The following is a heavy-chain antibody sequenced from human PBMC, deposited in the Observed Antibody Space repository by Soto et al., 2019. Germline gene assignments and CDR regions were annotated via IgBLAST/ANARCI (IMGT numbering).Heavy chain of an antibody. CDR2: IIPIFGTA. D-gene: IGHD6-6*01. Sequence: QVQLVQSGAEVKKPGSSVKVSCKASGGTFSSYAISWVRQAPGQGLEWMGGIIPIFGTANYAQKFQGRVTITADESTSRAYRELSSLRSEDTAVYYCATYSSSVPPPENWFDPWGQGTLVTVSS. CDR1: GGTFSSYA. J-gene: IGHJ5*02. V-gene: IGHV1-69*01. CDR3: ATYSSSVPPPENWFDP.